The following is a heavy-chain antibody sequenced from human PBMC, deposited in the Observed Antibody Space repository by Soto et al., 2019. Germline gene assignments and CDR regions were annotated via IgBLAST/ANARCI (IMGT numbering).Heavy chain of an antibody. CDR2: INTDGSVA. CDR3: AKGTNGELGAFDI. D-gene: IGHD3-10*01. Sequence: PGGSLRLSCAASGLTFRSYWMHWVRQAPGKGLVWVSRINTDGSVAMYVDSVKGRFTISRDNAKNSLYLQMNSLRAEDTALYYCAKGTNGELGAFDIWGQGTMVTVSS. CDR1: GLTFRSYW. J-gene: IGHJ3*02. V-gene: IGHV3-74*03.